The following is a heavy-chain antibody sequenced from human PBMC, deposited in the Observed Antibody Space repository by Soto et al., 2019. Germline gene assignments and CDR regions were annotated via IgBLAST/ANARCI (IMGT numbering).Heavy chain of an antibody. D-gene: IGHD2-15*01. CDR2: IIPIFGTA. J-gene: IGHJ6*02. Sequence: ASLKVSCKSSGVTFSSYAISCVRHSPGQGVEWIGGIIPIFGTANYAQKFQGRVTITADESTSTAYMELSSLRSEDTAVYYCARGDGCSGGSCWSYYYYGMDVWGQGTTVTVSS. CDR3: ARGDGCSGGSCWSYYYYGMDV. V-gene: IGHV1-69*13. CDR1: GVTFSSYA.